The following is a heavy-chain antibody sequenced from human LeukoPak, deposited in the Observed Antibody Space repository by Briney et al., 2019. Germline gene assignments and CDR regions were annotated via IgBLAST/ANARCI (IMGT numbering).Heavy chain of an antibody. CDR3: AREEGYKNFDY. V-gene: IGHV4-34*01. D-gene: IGHD5-24*01. J-gene: IGHJ4*02. CDR1: GGSFSGYY. Sequence: SETLSLTCAVYGGSFSGYYWSWIRQPPGKGLEWIGEINHSGSTNYNPSLKSRVTISVDTSKNQFSLKLSSVTAADTAVYYCAREEGYKNFDYWGQGTLVTVSS. CDR2: INHSGST.